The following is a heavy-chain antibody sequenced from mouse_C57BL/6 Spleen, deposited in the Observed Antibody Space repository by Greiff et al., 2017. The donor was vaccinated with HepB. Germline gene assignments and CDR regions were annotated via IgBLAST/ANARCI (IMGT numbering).Heavy chain of an antibody. Sequence: QVQLQQSGAELVRPGASVTLSCKASGYTFTDYEMHWVKQTPVHGLEWIGAIDPETGGTAYNQKFKGKAILTADKSSSTAYMELRSLTSEDSAVYYCTRKDGSSYVFDYWGQGTTLTVSS. V-gene: IGHV1-15*01. CDR3: TRKDGSSYVFDY. CDR2: IDPETGGT. D-gene: IGHD1-1*01. J-gene: IGHJ2*01. CDR1: GYTFTDYE.